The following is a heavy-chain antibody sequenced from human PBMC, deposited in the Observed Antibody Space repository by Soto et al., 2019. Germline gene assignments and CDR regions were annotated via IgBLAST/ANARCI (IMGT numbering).Heavy chain of an antibody. J-gene: IGHJ6*02. V-gene: IGHV3-23*01. CDR1: GFTFSSYA. CDR3: ASGGYCSSTSCYGGMDV. Sequence: EVQLLESGGGLVQPGGSLRLSCAASGFTFSSYALSWVRQAPGKGLEWVSAISGSGGSTYYADSVKGRFTISRDNSKNTLYLQMNSLRAEDTAVYYCASGGYCSSTSCYGGMDVWGQGTTVTVSS. CDR2: ISGSGGST. D-gene: IGHD2-2*03.